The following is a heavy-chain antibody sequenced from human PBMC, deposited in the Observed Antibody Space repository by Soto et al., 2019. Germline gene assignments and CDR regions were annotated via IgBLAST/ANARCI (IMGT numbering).Heavy chain of an antibody. V-gene: IGHV1-8*01. D-gene: IGHD2-21*01. CDR3: ARGRGGHCDGGKCNRWLDT. CDR2: MNPNTGDT. CDR1: VTAFTKYD. Sequence: XSVKVSCNASVTAFTKYDTIWVRQATGQGPQWMGWMNPNTGDTVYAQKFQGRVTLTRDTSISTAYMELSSLRYEDTAVYYCARGRGGHCDGGKCNRWLDTWGQGTLVTVSS. J-gene: IGHJ5*02.